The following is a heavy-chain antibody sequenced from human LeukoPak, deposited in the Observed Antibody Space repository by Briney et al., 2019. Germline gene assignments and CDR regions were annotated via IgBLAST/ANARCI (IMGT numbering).Heavy chain of an antibody. V-gene: IGHV3-23*01. CDR2: ISGSGGST. D-gene: IGHD6-13*01. CDR3: AKDASGYSSSWYRR. Sequence: PSETLSLTCAVYGGSFSGYYWSWVRQAPGKGLEWVSAISGSGGSTYYADSVKGRFTISRDNSKNTLYLQMNSLRAEDTAVYYCAKDASGYSSSWYRRWGQGTLVTVSS. CDR1: GGSFSGYY. J-gene: IGHJ4*02.